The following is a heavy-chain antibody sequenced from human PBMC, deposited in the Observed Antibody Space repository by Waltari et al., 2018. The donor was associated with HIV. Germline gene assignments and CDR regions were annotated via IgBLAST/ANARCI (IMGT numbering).Heavy chain of an antibody. CDR3: ARDYDSNGMYYFDY. CDR2: INPNRGDT. V-gene: IGHV1-2*02. Sequence: QVQLLQSGAEVKKPGASVKVSCKASGYTFTDYYMHWVRQAPGQGPEWMGWINPNRGDTNYAQKFQCRVTMTRDTSITTAYMELSRLRSDDTAVYFCARDYDSNGMYYFDYWGQGTLVTVSS. J-gene: IGHJ4*02. D-gene: IGHD3-22*01. CDR1: GYTFTDYY.